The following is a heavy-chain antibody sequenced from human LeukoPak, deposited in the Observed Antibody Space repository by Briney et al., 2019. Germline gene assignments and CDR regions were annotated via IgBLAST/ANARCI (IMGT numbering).Heavy chain of an antibody. J-gene: IGHJ4*02. CDR1: GGSISSYY. D-gene: IGHD3-22*01. Sequence: NPSETLSLTCTVSGGSISSYYWSWIRQPAGKGLEWIGRIYTSGSTNYNPSLKSRVTMSVDTSKNQFSLKLSSVTAADTAVYYCARLPYDSSGYYPEGFDYWGQGTLVTVSS. CDR3: ARLPYDSSGYYPEGFDY. V-gene: IGHV4-4*07. CDR2: IYTSGST.